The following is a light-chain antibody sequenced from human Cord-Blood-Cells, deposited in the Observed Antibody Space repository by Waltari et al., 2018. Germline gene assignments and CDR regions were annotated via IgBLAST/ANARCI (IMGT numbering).Light chain of an antibody. V-gene: IGLV2-14*03. CDR2: DVS. CDR3: SSYTSSSTFYV. CDR1: SSDVGGYNY. Sequence: QSALTQPASVSGSPGQSITISCTGTSSDVGGYNYVSWYQQHPGKPPKLMIYDVSNRPSGVSKRFSGSKSGNTASLTISGLQAEDEADYYCSSYTSSSTFYVFGTGTKVTVL. J-gene: IGLJ1*01.